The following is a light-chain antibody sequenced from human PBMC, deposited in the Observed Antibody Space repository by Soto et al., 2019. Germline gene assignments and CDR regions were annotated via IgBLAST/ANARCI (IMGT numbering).Light chain of an antibody. CDR2: EVS. Sequence: QSALTQPPSASGSPGQSVTISCTGTSSDVGGYNYVSWYQQHPGKAPKLMIYEVSKRPSGVPDRFSGSKSGNTASLTVSGLQAEDEADYYCSSYAGSNKFGVYVFGTGTKVTVL. CDR1: SSDVGGYNY. CDR3: SSYAGSNKFGVYV. J-gene: IGLJ1*01. V-gene: IGLV2-8*01.